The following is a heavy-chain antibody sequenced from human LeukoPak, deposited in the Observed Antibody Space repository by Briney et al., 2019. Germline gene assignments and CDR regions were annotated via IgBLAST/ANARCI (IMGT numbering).Heavy chain of an antibody. CDR2: ISSSGSTI. J-gene: IGHJ6*04. Sequence: WGSLRLSCAASGFTFSSYEMNWVRQAPGEGLEWVSYISSSGSTIYYADSVKGRFTISRGNAKNSLYLQMNSLRAEDTAVYYCAELGITMIGGVWGKGTTVTVSS. CDR3: AELGITMIGGV. CDR1: GFTFSSYE. V-gene: IGHV3-48*03. D-gene: IGHD3-10*02.